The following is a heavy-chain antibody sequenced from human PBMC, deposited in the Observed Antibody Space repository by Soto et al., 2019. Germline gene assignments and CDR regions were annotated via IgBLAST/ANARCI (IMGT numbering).Heavy chain of an antibody. D-gene: IGHD1-1*01. J-gene: IGHJ4*02. V-gene: IGHV3-23*01. CDR2: IGPGDCST. Sequence: GGSLRLSCAASGFTFNDYVMTWGRQGPGKGLEWVATIGPGDCSTFYADSVKGRFTISRDNSKRTVFLQIDGLRDEDKTAYNCGKGKGSTISSTGNWGQGTVVTVSS. CDR3: GKGKGSTISSTGN. CDR1: GFTFNDYV.